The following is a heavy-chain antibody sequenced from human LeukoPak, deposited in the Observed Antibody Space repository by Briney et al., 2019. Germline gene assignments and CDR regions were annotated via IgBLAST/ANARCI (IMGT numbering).Heavy chain of an antibody. CDR3: AKPLVGSYRPDAFDI. CDR1: GFTFSSYW. D-gene: IGHD3-16*02. V-gene: IGHV3-74*01. J-gene: IGHJ3*02. CDR2: INSDGSST. Sequence: GGSLRLSCAASGFTFSSYWMHWVRQAPGKGLVWVSRINSDGSSTSYADSVKGRFTISRDNAKNTLYLQMNSLRAEDTAVYYCAKPLVGSYRPDAFDIWGQGTMVTVSS.